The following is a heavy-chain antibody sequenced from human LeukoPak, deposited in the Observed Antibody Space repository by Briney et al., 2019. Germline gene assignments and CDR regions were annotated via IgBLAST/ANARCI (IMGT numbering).Heavy chain of an antibody. CDR1: GFTFSSYG. J-gene: IGHJ5*02. CDR2: IWYDGSEK. CDR3: ARWSCDH. V-gene: IGHV3-33*01. Sequence: GGSLRLSCAASGFTFSSYGMHWVRQAPGKGLEWVAVIWYDGSEKYYADSVKGRFTISRDNSKNTLFLQMSSLTAEGTAVYDCARWSCDHWGQGTLVTVSS.